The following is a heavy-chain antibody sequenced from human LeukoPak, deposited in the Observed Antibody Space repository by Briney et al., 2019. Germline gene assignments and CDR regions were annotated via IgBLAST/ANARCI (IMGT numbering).Heavy chain of an antibody. CDR1: GYTFTSYG. D-gene: IGHD3-22*01. J-gene: IGHJ4*02. CDR2: ISAYNGDT. CDR3: ARDLIVVVNFVPPYFDY. V-gene: IGHV1-18*03. Sequence: GASVKVSCKASGYTFTSYGISWVRQAPGQGLEWMGWISAYNGDTNYAQKLQGRVTMTTDTSTSTAYMELRSLRSDDMAVYYCARDLIVVVNFVPPYFDYWGPGTLVTVSS.